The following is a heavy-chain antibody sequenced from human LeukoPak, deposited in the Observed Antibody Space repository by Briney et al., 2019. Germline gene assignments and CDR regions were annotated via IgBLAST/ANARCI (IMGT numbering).Heavy chain of an antibody. J-gene: IGHJ6*02. D-gene: IGHD2-2*01. Sequence: GGSLRLSCAASGYTFSDYYMTWIRQAPGKGLEYVSHISRSGSSLYYGDSVTGRFSISRDNAKNSLYLQMNSLRVEDTAVYYCAREVVVVPDYYYYGMDVWGQGTTVTVSS. V-gene: IGHV3-11*01. CDR3: AREVVVVPDYYYYGMDV. CDR1: GYTFSDYY. CDR2: ISRSGSSL.